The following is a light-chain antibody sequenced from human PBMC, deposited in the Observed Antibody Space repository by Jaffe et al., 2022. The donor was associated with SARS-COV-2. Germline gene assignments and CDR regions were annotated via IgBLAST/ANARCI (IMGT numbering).Light chain of an antibody. Sequence: DIVMTQSPDSLAVSLGERATINCKSSQSVLYTSSNKNYLAWYQQKPGQSPKLLIYWASTRESGVPDRFSGSGSGTDFTLTISSLQAEDVAVYYCHQYYNIPRTFGQGTKVEIK. CDR3: HQYYNIPRT. CDR1: QSVLYTSSNKNY. V-gene: IGKV4-1*01. CDR2: WAS. J-gene: IGKJ1*01.